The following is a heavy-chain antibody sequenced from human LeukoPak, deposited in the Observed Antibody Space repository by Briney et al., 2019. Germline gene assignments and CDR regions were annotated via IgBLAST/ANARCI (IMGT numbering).Heavy chain of an antibody. CDR3: TRVRRWLHIVLDACDI. V-gene: IGHV4-34*01. Sequence: SETLSLTCAVYGGSFSGYYWSWICQTPGEGLGWIGEINHSVSTNYNPSLTSRVTISVDTSKNQFSLKLSSVTAADTAVYCCTRVRRWLHIVLDACDIWGQGTMVTVSS. CDR2: INHSVST. D-gene: IGHD5-24*01. J-gene: IGHJ3*02. CDR1: GGSFSGYY.